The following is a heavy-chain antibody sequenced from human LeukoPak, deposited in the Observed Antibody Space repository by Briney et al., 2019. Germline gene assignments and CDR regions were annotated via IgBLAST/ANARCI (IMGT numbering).Heavy chain of an antibody. CDR3: ASHWAQQLVSDY. Sequence: PGRSLRLSCAASGFTFSSYGMHWVRQAPGKGLEWVAVISYDGSNKYYADSVQGRFAISRDNSKNTLYLQMNSLRGEDTAVYYCASHWAQQLVSDYWGQGTLVTVSS. CDR1: GFTFSSYG. V-gene: IGHV3-30*03. D-gene: IGHD6-13*01. CDR2: ISYDGSNK. J-gene: IGHJ4*02.